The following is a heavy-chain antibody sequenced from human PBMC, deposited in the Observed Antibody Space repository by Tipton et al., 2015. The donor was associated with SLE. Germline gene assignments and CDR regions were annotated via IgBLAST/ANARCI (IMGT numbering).Heavy chain of an antibody. J-gene: IGHJ6*02. D-gene: IGHD2-21*01. Sequence: SLRLSCAASGFRFDDSAMHWVRQAPGRGLGWVSGISWNSGSTGYADSVKGRFTISRDNAKNSLYLQMNSLRPEDSAFYYCAKDVGAGHCSGDCYSVRVYYYYGLDVWGQGTTVTVSS. CDR3: AKDVGAGHCSGDCYSVRVYYYYGLDV. CDR1: GFRFDDSA. CDR2: ISWNSGST. V-gene: IGHV3-9*01.